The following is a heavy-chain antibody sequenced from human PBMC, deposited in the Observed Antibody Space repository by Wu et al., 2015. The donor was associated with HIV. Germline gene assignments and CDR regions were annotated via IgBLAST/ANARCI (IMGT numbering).Heavy chain of an antibody. J-gene: IGHJ5*02. D-gene: IGHD3-22*01. CDR2: IIPIFGTA. V-gene: IGHV1-69*05. CDR3: ARDHYYDSSGYLNWFDP. Sequence: QVQLVQSGAEVKKPGSSVKVSCKASGGTFSSYAISWVRQAPGQGLEWMGGIIPIFGTANYAQKFQGRVTITTDESTSTAYMELSSLRSEDTAVYYCARDHYYDSSGYLNWFDPWGQGTLVTVSS. CDR1: GGTFSSYA.